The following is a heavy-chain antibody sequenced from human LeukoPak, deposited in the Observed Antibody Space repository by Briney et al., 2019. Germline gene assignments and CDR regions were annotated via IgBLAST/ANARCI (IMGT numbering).Heavy chain of an antibody. D-gene: IGHD2-2*01. J-gene: IGHJ1*01. CDR2: ISGSGGST. V-gene: IGHV3-23*01. CDR3: AKGVVPAAIIRAEYFQH. CDR1: GFTFSSYA. Sequence: GGSLRLSCAASGFTFSSYAMSWVRQAPGKRLEWVSAISGSGGSTYYADSVKGRFTISRDNSKNTLYLQMNSLRAEDTAVYYCAKGVVPAAIIRAEYFQHRGQGTLVTVSS.